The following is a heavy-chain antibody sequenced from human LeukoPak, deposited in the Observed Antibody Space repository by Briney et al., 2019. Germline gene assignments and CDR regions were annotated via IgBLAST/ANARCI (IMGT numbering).Heavy chain of an antibody. V-gene: IGHV3-23*01. J-gene: IGHJ4*02. D-gene: IGHD3-3*01. CDR3: AKGAGVYDFWSGYYFDY. CDR2: ISGSGGST. CDR1: GFTFSSYA. Sequence: GGSLRLSCAASGFTFSSYAMSWVRQAPGKGLEWVSAISGSGGSTYYADSVKGRFTISRDNSKNTLYLQMNSLRAEDTAVYYCAKGAGVYDFWSGYYFDYWGQGTLVTVSS.